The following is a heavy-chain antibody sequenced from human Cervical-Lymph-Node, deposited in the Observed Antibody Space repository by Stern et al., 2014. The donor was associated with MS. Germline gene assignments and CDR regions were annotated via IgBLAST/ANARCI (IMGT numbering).Heavy chain of an antibody. CDR3: ARDLSSFWNGYFSH. CDR2: ISAYNGDT. Sequence: QVQLGQSGTEVKKPGASVRVSCKASGYTFNNYGISWVRQAPGQGLEWMGWISAYNGDTNYAQKVQGRVTMTTDTSTSAAYMELRGLTSDDTAVYYCARDLSSFWNGYFSHWGQGTLVTVSS. CDR1: GYTFNNYG. D-gene: IGHD3-3*01. J-gene: IGHJ4*02. V-gene: IGHV1-18*01.